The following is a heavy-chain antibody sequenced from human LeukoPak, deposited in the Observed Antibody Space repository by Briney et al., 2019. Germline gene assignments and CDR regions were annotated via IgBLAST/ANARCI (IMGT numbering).Heavy chain of an antibody. D-gene: IGHD6-13*01. CDR3: ARDPRYSSSWYSDY. CDR1: GGTFSSYA. CDR2: ITPFNGNT. Sequence: GSSVKVSCKASGGTFSSYAISWVRQAPGQGLEWMGGITPFNGNTNYGQKFQDRITITRDRSMSTAYMELSSLTSEDTAMYYCARDPRYSSSWYSDYWGQGTLVTVSS. V-gene: IGHV1-69*05. J-gene: IGHJ4*02.